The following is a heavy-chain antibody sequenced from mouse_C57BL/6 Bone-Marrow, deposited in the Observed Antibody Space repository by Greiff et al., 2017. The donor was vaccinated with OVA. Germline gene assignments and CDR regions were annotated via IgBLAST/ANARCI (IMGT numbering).Heavy chain of an antibody. CDR1: GYTFTSYW. V-gene: IGHV1-53*01. Sequence: QVQLQQPGTELVKPGASVKLSCKASGYTFTSYWMHWVKQRPGQGLEWIGNINPSNGGTNYNEKFKSKATLTVDKSSSTAYMQLSSLTSEDSAVYDGAKDYSNYCYAMDYWGQGTSVTVSA. D-gene: IGHD2-5*01. CDR3: AKDYSNYCYAMDY. J-gene: IGHJ4*01. CDR2: INPSNGGT.